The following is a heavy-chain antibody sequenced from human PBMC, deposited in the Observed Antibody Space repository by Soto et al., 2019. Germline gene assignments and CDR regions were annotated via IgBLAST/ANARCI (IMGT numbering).Heavy chain of an antibody. CDR3: AAAVAVGATTIDY. CDR1: GFTFTSSA. V-gene: IGHV1-58*01. CDR2: IVVGSGNT. Sequence: SVKVSCKASGFTFTSSAVQWVRQARGQRLEWIGWIVVGSGNTNYAQKFQERVTITRDMSTSTAYMELSSLRSEDTAVYYCAAAVAVGATTIDYWGQGTLVTVSS. D-gene: IGHD1-26*01. J-gene: IGHJ4*02.